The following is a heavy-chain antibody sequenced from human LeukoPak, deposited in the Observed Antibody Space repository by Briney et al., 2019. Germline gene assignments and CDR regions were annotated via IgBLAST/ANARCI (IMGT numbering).Heavy chain of an antibody. V-gene: IGHV3-23*01. D-gene: IGHD5-18*01. J-gene: IGHJ4*02. CDR3: AGRPTGYSSGYVY. CDR1: GFTFSNYA. CDR2: ISGSAHKI. Sequence: PGGSLRLSCVASGFTFSNYAMSWVRQAPGKGLDWVSVISGSAHKIRYADSVKGRFTISRGNSENTLYLQLNNLRAEDTALYYCAGRPTGYSSGYVYWGQGTQVTVSS.